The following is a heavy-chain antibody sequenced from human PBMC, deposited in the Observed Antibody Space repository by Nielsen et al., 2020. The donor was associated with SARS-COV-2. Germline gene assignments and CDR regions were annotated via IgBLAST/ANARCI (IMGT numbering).Heavy chain of an antibody. CDR3: ARVRMGSSSWYYDY. CDR1: GFTFSSYD. D-gene: IGHD6-13*01. CDR2: IGTAGDT. V-gene: IGHV3-13*04. Sequence: ETLSLTCAASGFTFSSYDMHWVRQATGKGLEWVSAIGTAGDTYYPGSVKGRFTISRENAKNSLYLQMNSRRAGDTAVYYCARVRMGSSSWYYDYWGQGTLVTVSS. J-gene: IGHJ4*02.